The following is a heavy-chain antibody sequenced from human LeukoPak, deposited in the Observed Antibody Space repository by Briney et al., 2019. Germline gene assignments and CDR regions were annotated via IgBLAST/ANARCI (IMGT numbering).Heavy chain of an antibody. CDR1: GYSFTSYW. Sequence: GESLKISCKGSGYSFTSYWIGWVRQMPGKGLEWMGIIYPGDSDTRYSPSFQGQVTISADKSISTAYLQWSSLKASDTAMYYCARLLAGSSWHTETHFDYWGQGTLVTVSS. D-gene: IGHD6-13*01. CDR3: ARLLAGSSWHTETHFDY. V-gene: IGHV5-51*01. CDR2: IYPGDSDT. J-gene: IGHJ4*02.